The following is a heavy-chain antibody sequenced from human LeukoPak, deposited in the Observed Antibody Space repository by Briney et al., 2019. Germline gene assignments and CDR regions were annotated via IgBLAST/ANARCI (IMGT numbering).Heavy chain of an antibody. J-gene: IGHJ3*02. CDR2: IKQDGSEK. Sequence: GGSLRLSCAASGFTFSSYWMSWVRQAPGKGLEWVANIKQDGSEKYYVDSVKGRFTISRDNSKNTLYLQMNSLRAEDTAVYYCAKKMGITMIVVVRGSAFDIWGQGTMVTVSS. V-gene: IGHV3-7*03. CDR1: GFTFSSYW. CDR3: AKKMGITMIVVVRGSAFDI. D-gene: IGHD3-22*01.